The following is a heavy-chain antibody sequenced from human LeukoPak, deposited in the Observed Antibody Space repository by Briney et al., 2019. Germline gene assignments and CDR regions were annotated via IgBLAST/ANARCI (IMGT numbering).Heavy chain of an antibody. D-gene: IGHD1-26*01. CDR1: GFTLSSYS. V-gene: IGHV3-21*01. CDR3: AREWELLSYFDY. J-gene: IGHJ4*02. Sequence: GGSLRLSCAASGFTLSSYSMNWVRQAPGKGLEWVSSISSSSSYIYYADSVKGRFTISRDNAKNSLYLQMNSLRAEDTAVYYCAREWELLSYFDYWGQGTLVTVSS. CDR2: ISSSSSYI.